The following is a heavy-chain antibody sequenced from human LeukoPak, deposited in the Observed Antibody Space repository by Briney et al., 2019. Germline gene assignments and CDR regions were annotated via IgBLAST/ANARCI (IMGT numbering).Heavy chain of an antibody. CDR3: ARGTRASFFDI. Sequence: ASVKVSCKPSGYALTSYGISWVRQAPGQGLEWMGWISAYNGNTNYAQKFQGRVAMTTDRSRTTAFIEVTSLKYDDTAVYYCARGTRASFFDIWGQGTMVTVSS. V-gene: IGHV1-18*01. CDR2: ISAYNGNT. CDR1: GYALTSYG. J-gene: IGHJ3*02.